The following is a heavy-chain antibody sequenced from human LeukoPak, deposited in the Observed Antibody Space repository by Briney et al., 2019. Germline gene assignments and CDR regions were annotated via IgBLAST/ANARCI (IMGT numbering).Heavy chain of an antibody. CDR3: ARDNGGYGFDY. Sequence: PSETLSLTCSVSGGSFRSSSYYWGWIRQPPGKGLEWIGNIYYRGNTYYSPSLKSRVTISVDASRNQFSLKLGSVTAADTGVYYCARDNGGYGFDYWGQGTLVTVSS. CDR2: IYYRGNT. J-gene: IGHJ4*02. D-gene: IGHD4-17*01. V-gene: IGHV4-39*01. CDR1: GGSFRSSSYY.